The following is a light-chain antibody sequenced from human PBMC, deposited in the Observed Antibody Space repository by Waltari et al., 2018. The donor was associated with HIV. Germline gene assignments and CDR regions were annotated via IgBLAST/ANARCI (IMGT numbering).Light chain of an antibody. V-gene: IGLV1-44*01. Sequence: QPVITQSLLASGIPGQRVTIPCSGGSSNIGSNGLHWYQQFPGTAPKLLIYSNNQRPSGVPDRFSGSKSGTSASLAISGLQSEDEATYYCATLDDSLNGPIFGGGTRLTVL. CDR2: SNN. J-gene: IGLJ2*01. CDR3: ATLDDSLNGPI. CDR1: SSNIGSNG.